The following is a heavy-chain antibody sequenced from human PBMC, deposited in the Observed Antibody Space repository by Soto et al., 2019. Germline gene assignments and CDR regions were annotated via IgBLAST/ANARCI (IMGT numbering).Heavy chain of an antibody. CDR1: GFTFTNDA. Sequence: LRLSCTASGFTFTNDAMSWVRQASGKGLEWVSFISDNGYRTYYAGAVKGRFTISRDNSKNTLYLQMNSLRDEDTAVYYCAKDIGNGETEYSFYGMDVWGQGTTVTVYS. V-gene: IGHV3-23*01. D-gene: IGHD2-15*01. CDR2: ISDNGYRT. J-gene: IGHJ6*02. CDR3: AKDIGNGETEYSFYGMDV.